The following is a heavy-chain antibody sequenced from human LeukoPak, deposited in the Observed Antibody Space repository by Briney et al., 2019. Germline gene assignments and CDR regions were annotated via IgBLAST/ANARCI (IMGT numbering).Heavy chain of an antibody. CDR3: ARLRFLEWLFPWFDP. Sequence: SETLSLTCTVSGGSISSYYWSWIRQPPGKGLEWIGYISYSGSTKYNPSLQSRATISVHASKNQFSLKLTSVTAADTAVYYCARLRFLEWLFPWFDPWGQGILVTVSS. CDR1: GGSISSYY. CDR2: ISYSGST. D-gene: IGHD3-3*01. J-gene: IGHJ5*02. V-gene: IGHV4-59*08.